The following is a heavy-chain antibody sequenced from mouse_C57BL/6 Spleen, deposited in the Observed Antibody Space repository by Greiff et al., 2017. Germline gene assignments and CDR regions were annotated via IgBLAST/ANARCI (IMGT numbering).Heavy chain of an antibody. CDR3: TRWDSSGKDAMGY. J-gene: IGHJ4*01. CDR2: IDPETGGT. Sequence: QVQLQQSGAELVRPGASVTLSCKASGYTFTDYEMHWVKQTPVHGLEWIGAIDPETGGTAYNQKFKGKVILTADKSSSTAYMGLRSLESEDSSVYYCTRWDSSGKDAMGYWGQGTSVTVST. D-gene: IGHD3-2*02. CDR1: GYTFTDYE. V-gene: IGHV1-15*01.